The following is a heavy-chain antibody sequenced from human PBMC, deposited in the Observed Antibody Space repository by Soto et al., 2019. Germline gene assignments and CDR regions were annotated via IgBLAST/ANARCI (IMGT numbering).Heavy chain of an antibody. Sequence: QVQLVESGGGVVQPGRSLRLSCAASGFTFSSYGMHWVRQAPGKGLEWVAVIWYDGSNKYYADSVKGRFTISRDNSKNTLYLQMNSLRAEDTAEYYCARDFVGRSWTLVRDGMDVWGQGNTVTVT. D-gene: IGHD6-13*01. V-gene: IGHV3-33*01. CDR3: ARDFVGRSWTLVRDGMDV. CDR2: IWYDGSNK. CDR1: GFTFSSYG. J-gene: IGHJ6*02.